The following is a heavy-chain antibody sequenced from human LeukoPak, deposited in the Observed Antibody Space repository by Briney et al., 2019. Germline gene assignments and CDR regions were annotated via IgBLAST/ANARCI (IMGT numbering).Heavy chain of an antibody. CDR1: GFTFSSYS. Sequence: PRESLSLSCAASGFTFSSYSMNWVRQAPGKGLEWVSSISSSSSCIYYADSVKGRFTISRDNAKNSLYLQMNSLRAEDTAVYYCAREGGGTTVSPWYYYYYMDVWGKGTTVTVSS. J-gene: IGHJ6*03. D-gene: IGHD4-17*01. CDR3: AREGGGTTVSPWYYYYYMDV. V-gene: IGHV3-21*01. CDR2: ISSSSSCI.